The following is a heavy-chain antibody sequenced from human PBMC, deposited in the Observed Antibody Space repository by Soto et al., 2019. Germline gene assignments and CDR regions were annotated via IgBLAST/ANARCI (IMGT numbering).Heavy chain of an antibody. J-gene: IGHJ6*02. V-gene: IGHV3-9*01. D-gene: IGHD3-10*01. CDR1: GFTVDDYA. CDR2: ISANGDTI. CDR3: AKDRGSGSYAANYYYYGMDV. Sequence: GGSLRLSCVASGFTVDDYAMHWVRQAPGKGLEWVSGISANGDTIGYADSVKGRFTISRDNAKTSLYLQVNSLRVEDTALYYCAKDRGSGSYAANYYYYGMDVWGQGTTVTVSS.